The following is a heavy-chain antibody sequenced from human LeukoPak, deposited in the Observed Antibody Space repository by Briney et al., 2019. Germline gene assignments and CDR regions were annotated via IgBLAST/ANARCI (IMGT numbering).Heavy chain of an antibody. Sequence: SETLTLTCAVYGGSFSGDYWSWIRQPPGKGLEWIGDINRSGRAVYNTSLKSRVIISVDTSKNQFSLKVNSVTAADTAVYYCARHKTVITMLGVHRWFDPWSQGTLVAVSS. V-gene: IGHV4-34*01. CDR3: ARHKTVITMLGVHRWFDP. CDR1: GGSFSGDY. J-gene: IGHJ5*02. D-gene: IGHD3-3*01. CDR2: INRSGRA.